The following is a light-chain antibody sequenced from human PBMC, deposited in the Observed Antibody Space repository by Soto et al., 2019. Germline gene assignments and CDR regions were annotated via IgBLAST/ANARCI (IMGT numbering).Light chain of an antibody. CDR3: CSYAGSYTVV. V-gene: IGLV2-14*02. CDR1: SSNVGGYTL. CDR2: EGS. J-gene: IGLJ2*01. Sequence: QSALTQPASVSGSPGQSITISCTGTSSNVGGYTLVSWFQQHPGKAPKLMIYEGSKRPSGVPDRFSGSKSGNTASLTISGLQAEDEADYYCCSYAGSYTVVFGGGTKLTVL.